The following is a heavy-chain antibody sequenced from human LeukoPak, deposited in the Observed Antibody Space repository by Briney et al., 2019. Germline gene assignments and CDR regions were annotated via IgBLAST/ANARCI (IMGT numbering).Heavy chain of an antibody. Sequence: ASVKVSCKGSGYTFTIYSISWVRQGPAQGLEWVWWVSAYNGNTNYAQKLQGRVTMTTDTSTSTAYMELRSLRSDDTAVYYCARGKGGLQCFGWLNCFDSWGQGTLVTVSS. CDR1: GYTFTIYS. CDR3: ARGKGGLQCFGWLNCFDS. D-gene: IGHD3-9*01. CDR2: VSAYNGNT. J-gene: IGHJ5*01. V-gene: IGHV1-18*01.